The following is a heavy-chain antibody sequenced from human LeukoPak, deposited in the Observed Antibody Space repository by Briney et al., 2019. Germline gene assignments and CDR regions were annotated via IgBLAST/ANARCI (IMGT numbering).Heavy chain of an antibody. J-gene: IGHJ4*02. CDR2: IYYSGST. D-gene: IGHD6-13*01. Sequence: SETLSLTCTFSGGSISSGDYYWSWIRQPPGKGLEWIGYIYYSGSTYYNPSLKSRVTISVDTSKNQFSLKLSSVTAADTAVYYCARGGGSSWYPSLFDYWGQGTLVTVSS. CDR1: GGSISSGDYY. V-gene: IGHV4-30-4*08. CDR3: ARGGGSSWYPSLFDY.